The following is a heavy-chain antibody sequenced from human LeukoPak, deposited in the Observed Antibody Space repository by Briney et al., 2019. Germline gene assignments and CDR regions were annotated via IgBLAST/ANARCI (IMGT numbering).Heavy chain of an antibody. CDR3: VGGSGWLPDY. V-gene: IGHV3-7*01. J-gene: IGHJ4*02. CDR2: IKHDGSEK. Sequence: PGGSLRLSCAASGFTFSSYAMSWVRQAPGKGLEWVAIIKHDGSEKKYVDSVRGRFTISRDNAKNSVYLEMNSLRAEDTAVYYCVGGSGWLPDYWGQGTLVTVSA. CDR1: GFTFSSYA. D-gene: IGHD6-19*01.